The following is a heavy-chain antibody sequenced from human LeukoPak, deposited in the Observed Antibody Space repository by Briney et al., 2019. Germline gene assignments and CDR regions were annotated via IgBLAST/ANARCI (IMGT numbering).Heavy chain of an antibody. CDR2: IYYSGST. Sequence: SETLSLTCTVSGGSISSYYWSWIRQPPGKGLEWIGYIYYSGSTNYNPSLKSRVTISVDTSRNQFSLKLSSVTAADTAVYYCARGTYYYYYYMDVWGKGTTVTASS. CDR1: GGSISSYY. CDR3: ARGTYYYYYYMDV. V-gene: IGHV4-59*12. J-gene: IGHJ6*03.